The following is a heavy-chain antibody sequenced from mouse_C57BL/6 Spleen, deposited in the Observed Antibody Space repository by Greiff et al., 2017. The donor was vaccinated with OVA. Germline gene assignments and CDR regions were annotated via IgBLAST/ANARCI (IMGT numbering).Heavy chain of an antibody. J-gene: IGHJ1*03. D-gene: IGHD1-1*01. Sequence: LVESGPELVKPGASVKISCKASGYAFSSSWMNWVKQRPGKGLEWIGRIYPGDGDTNYNGKFKGKATLTADKSSSTAYMQLSSLTSEDSAVYFCARDGVGWYFDVWGTGTTVTVSS. CDR1: GYAFSSSW. CDR2: IYPGDGDT. CDR3: ARDGVGWYFDV. V-gene: IGHV1-82*01.